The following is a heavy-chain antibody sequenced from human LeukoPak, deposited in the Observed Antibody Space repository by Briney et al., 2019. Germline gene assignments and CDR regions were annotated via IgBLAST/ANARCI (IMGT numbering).Heavy chain of an antibody. CDR2: ISYDGSNK. CDR1: GFTFSSYA. D-gene: IGHD3-9*01. CDR3: AREDGGYDILTGYYWGFDY. Sequence: PGGSLRLSCAASGFTFSSYAMHWVRQAPGKGLEWVAVISYDGSNKYYADSVKGRFTISRDNSKNTLYLQMNSLRAEDTAVYYCAREDGGYDILTGYYWGFDYWGQGTLVTVSS. V-gene: IGHV3-30*04. J-gene: IGHJ4*02.